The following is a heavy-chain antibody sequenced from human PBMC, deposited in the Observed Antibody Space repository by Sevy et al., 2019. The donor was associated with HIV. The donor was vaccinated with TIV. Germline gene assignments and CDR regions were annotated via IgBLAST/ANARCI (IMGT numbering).Heavy chain of an antibody. Sequence: SETLSLTCTVSGGSISSYYWSWIRQPAGKGLEWIGRIYTSGSTNYNPSLKSRVTMSVDTSKNQFSLKLSSVTAADTAVYYCAGGSWFGELSPLGYGMDVWGQGTTVTVSS. CDR1: GGSISSYY. CDR2: IYTSGST. J-gene: IGHJ6*02. D-gene: IGHD3-10*01. V-gene: IGHV4-4*07. CDR3: AGGSWFGELSPLGYGMDV.